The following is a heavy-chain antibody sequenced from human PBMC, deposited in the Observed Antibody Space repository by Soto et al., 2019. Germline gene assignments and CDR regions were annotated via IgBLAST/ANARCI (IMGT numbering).Heavy chain of an antibody. J-gene: IGHJ3*02. CDR2: MSHSGGT. Sequence: QVQLQQWGAGLLKPSETLSLTCAVFGGSVNSGNYYWSWIRQPPGKGLEWIGEMSHSGGTHFNPSLKSRVTIPVDTSKNQFSLKMSSVTAADTALYYCARVKRGTATTVVDAFDIWGPGTMVTVSS. CDR3: ARVKRGTATTVVDAFDI. V-gene: IGHV4-34*01. CDR1: GGSVNSGNYY. D-gene: IGHD1-1*01.